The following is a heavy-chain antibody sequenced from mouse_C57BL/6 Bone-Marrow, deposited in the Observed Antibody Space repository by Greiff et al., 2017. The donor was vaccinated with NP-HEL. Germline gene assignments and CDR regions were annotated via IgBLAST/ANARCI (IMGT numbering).Heavy chain of an antibody. CDR3: AGLLLDD. Sequence: VQLQQSGPELVKPGASVKISCKASGYTFTDYYMNWVKQSHGKSLEWIGDINPNNGGTSYNQKFKGKATLTVDKSSSTAYMELRSLTYEDSAVYYCAGLLLDDWGQGTSVTVSS. J-gene: IGHJ4*01. CDR1: GYTFTDYY. V-gene: IGHV1-26*01. D-gene: IGHD3-1*01. CDR2: INPNNGGT.